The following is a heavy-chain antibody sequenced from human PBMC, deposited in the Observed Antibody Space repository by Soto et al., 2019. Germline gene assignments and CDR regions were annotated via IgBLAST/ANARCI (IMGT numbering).Heavy chain of an antibody. CDR2: ISAYNGNT. CDR1: GYTFTSYG. J-gene: IGHJ4*02. Sequence: ASVKVSCKASGYTFTSYGISWVRQAPGQGLEWMGWISAYNGNTNYAQKLQGRVTMTTDTSTSTAYMELRSLRSDDTAVYYCAREGYCSGGSCYSSVYYFDYWGQGTLVTVSS. V-gene: IGHV1-18*01. D-gene: IGHD2-15*01. CDR3: AREGYCSGGSCYSSVYYFDY.